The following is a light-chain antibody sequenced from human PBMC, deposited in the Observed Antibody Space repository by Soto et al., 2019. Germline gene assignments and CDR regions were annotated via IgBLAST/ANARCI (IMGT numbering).Light chain of an antibody. V-gene: IGLV2-14*01. CDR1: TSDVGSYNH. J-gene: IGLJ3*02. CDR3: SSITSSGTLV. CDR2: EVN. Sequence: QSVLTQPASVSASPGQSIAISCTGSTSDVGSYNHVSWYQHHPGKGPILLIYEVNNRPSGVSGRFSGSKSGNTASLTISGLQAEDEAFYHCSSITSSGTLVFGGGTKVTVL.